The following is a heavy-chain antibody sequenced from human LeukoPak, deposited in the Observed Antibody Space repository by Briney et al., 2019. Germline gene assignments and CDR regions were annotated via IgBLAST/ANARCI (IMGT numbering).Heavy chain of an antibody. CDR2: IYPGDSDT. D-gene: IGHD4-17*01. CDR3: ARPHGDYDTLYAFDI. V-gene: IGHV5-51*01. J-gene: IGHJ3*02. CDR1: GYSFTSYW. Sequence: GESLKISCKGSGYSFTSYWIGWVRQMPGKGLEWMGIIYPGDSDTRYSPSFQGQVTISADKSISTAYLQWSSMKASDTAMYYCARPHGDYDTLYAFDIWGQGTMVTVSS.